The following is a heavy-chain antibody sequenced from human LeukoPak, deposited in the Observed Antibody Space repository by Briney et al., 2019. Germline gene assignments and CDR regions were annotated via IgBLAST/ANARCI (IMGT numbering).Heavy chain of an antibody. J-gene: IGHJ4*02. Sequence: PGRSLRLSCAASRFTFNSYAMHWVRQAPGKGLEWVAFIRYDGSNKYYADSVKGRFTISRDNSKNTLYLQMNSLRAEDTAVYYCAKDRPYYGSGSPDYWGQGTLVTVSS. CDR2: IRYDGSNK. CDR1: RFTFNSYA. CDR3: AKDRPYYGSGSPDY. V-gene: IGHV3-30*02. D-gene: IGHD3-10*01.